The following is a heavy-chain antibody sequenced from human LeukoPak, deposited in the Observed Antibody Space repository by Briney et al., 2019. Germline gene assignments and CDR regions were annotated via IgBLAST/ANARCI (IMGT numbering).Heavy chain of an antibody. D-gene: IGHD4-17*01. J-gene: IGHJ4*02. CDR3: ASLHGDYVF. CDR2: ITSSSGDI. V-gene: IGHV3-21*01. Sequence: GGSLRLSCAGSRFNFSSYSMNWVRQAPGKGLEWVSCITSSSGDIYYADSVKGRLTISRDNAKNSLYLQMNSLRAEDTAVYYCASLHGDYVFWGQGTQVTVSS. CDR1: RFNFSSYS.